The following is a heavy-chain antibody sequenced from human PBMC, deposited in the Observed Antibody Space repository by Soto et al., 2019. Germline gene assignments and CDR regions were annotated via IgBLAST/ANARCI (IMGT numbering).Heavy chain of an antibody. CDR3: ARDLGDSYGYGMDV. J-gene: IGHJ6*02. CDR2: IIPIFGTA. CDR1: GGIFSSYA. Sequence: QVQLVQSGAEVKKPGSSVKVSCKASGGIFSSYAISWVRQAPGQGLEWMGGIIPIFGTANYAQKFQGRVTITADESTSTAYMELSSLRSEDTAVYYCARDLGDSYGYGMDVWGQGTTVTVSS. D-gene: IGHD5-18*01. V-gene: IGHV1-69*12.